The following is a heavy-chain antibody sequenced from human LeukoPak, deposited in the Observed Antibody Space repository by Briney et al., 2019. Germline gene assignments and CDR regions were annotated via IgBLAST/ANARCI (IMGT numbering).Heavy chain of an antibody. V-gene: IGHV3-30*04. D-gene: IGHD3-10*01. J-gene: IGHJ5*02. Sequence: GGSLRLSCAASGFTFSSYAMHWVRQAPGKGLEWVAVISYDGSNKYYADSVKGRFTISRDNSKNTLYLQMNSLRAEDAAVYYCAREELWFGELLSSGWFDPWGQGTLVTVSS. CDR1: GFTFSSYA. CDR3: AREELWFGELLSSGWFDP. CDR2: ISYDGSNK.